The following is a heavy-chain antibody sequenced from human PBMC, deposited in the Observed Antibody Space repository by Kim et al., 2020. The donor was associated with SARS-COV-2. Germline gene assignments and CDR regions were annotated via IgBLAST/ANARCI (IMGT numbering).Heavy chain of an antibody. D-gene: IGHD1-1*01. J-gene: IGHJ4*02. Sequence: SETLSLTCTVSGGSISSYYWSWIRQPPGKGLEWIGYIYYSGSTNYNPSLKSRVTISVDTSKNQFSLKLSSVTAADTAVYYCARGDMEVSWGQGTLVTVSS. CDR2: IYYSGST. CDR1: GGSISSYY. CDR3: ARGDMEVS. V-gene: IGHV4-59*01.